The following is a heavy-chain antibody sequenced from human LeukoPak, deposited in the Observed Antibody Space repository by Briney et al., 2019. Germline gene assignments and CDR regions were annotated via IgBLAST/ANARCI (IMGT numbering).Heavy chain of an antibody. Sequence: GGSLRLSCVASGLTFSNFWMTWLRQAPGKGLEWVANIKQDESETYYLDSVRGRFTISRDNAKNSMYLQMNSLSAEDTAVYYCVGCSGGTCSDFDYWGRGTLVTVSS. V-gene: IGHV3-7*01. J-gene: IGHJ4*02. CDR2: IKQDESET. CDR3: VGCSGGTCSDFDY. D-gene: IGHD2-15*01. CDR1: GLTFSNFW.